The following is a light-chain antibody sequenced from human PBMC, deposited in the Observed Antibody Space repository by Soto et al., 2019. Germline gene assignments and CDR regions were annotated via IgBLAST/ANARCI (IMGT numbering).Light chain of an antibody. CDR1: QNLSRN. Sequence: EVVMTQSPATLSVSPGEIATLSCRASQNLSRNLAWYQQQPGQAPRLLIYGASTRATGIPARFSGSGTGTAFTITISSLQYEDVSVFYCQHHDNWPHTFGQGTKLEIK. V-gene: IGKV3-15*01. CDR3: QHHDNWPHT. J-gene: IGKJ2*01. CDR2: GAS.